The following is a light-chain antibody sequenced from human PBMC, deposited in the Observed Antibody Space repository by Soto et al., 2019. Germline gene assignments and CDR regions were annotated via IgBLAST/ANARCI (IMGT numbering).Light chain of an antibody. CDR1: QSVSIR. J-gene: IGKJ1*01. V-gene: IGKV1-5*03. CDR2: RAS. Sequence: DIQMTQSPSTLSASVGDRVTITCRASQSVSIRLAWYQHKAGKAPNLLIHRASSLEDGVSSRFSGSGSGTXXXXXISSLQPDDSATYYCQQYNSYRAVGQGTKVDIK. CDR3: QQYNSYRA.